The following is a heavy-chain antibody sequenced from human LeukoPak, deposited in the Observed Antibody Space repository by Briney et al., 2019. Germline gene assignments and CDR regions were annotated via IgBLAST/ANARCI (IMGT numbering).Heavy chain of an antibody. V-gene: IGHV4-30-4*08. CDR1: GGSISSGDYY. CDR2: IYYSGTT. D-gene: IGHD3-9*01. J-gene: IGHJ6*02. Sequence: SQTLSLTCTVSGGSISSGDYYWSWIRQPPGKGLEGIGYIYYSGTTYYNPSLKSRVTISVETSKKQLSMKLSSVTAAETAVYYCARHFGWKDDHHYYYYGMDVWGQGTTVTVSS. CDR3: ARHFGWKDDHHYYYYGMDV.